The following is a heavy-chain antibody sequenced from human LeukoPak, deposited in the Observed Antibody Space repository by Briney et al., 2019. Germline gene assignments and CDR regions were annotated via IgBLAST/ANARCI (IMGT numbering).Heavy chain of an antibody. Sequence: GASVKVSCKASGYTFTSYGISWVRQAPGQGLEWKGWISAYNGNTNYAQKLQGRVTMTTDTSTSTAYMELRSLRSDDTAVYYCARGVATINSHYFDYWGQGTLVTVSS. D-gene: IGHD5-12*01. CDR3: ARGVATINSHYFDY. CDR1: GYTFTSYG. V-gene: IGHV1-18*04. J-gene: IGHJ4*02. CDR2: ISAYNGNT.